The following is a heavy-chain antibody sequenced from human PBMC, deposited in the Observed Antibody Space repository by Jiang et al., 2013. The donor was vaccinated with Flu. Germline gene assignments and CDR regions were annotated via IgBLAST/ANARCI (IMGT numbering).Heavy chain of an antibody. CDR1: GYTFSTSG. Sequence: SGAEVKKPGASVKVSCKASGYTFSTSGITWVRQAPGQGLQWVGWISGYSGDTHYAQKFQGRITMTKETDTNTVYMELRSLRSDDTGVYYCARDRSIEWNAGFRGGMDVWGQGTTVTVSS. CDR3: ARDRSIEWNAGFRGGMDV. D-gene: IGHD3-10*01. J-gene: IGHJ6*02. CDR2: ISGYSGDT. V-gene: IGHV1-18*01.